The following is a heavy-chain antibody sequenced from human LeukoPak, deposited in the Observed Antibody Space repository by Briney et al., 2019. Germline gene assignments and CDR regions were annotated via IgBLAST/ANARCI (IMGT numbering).Heavy chain of an antibody. D-gene: IGHD3-22*01. J-gene: IGHJ4*02. CDR2: ISYDGSNK. CDR3: AKDLYYYDSSGYPY. CDR1: GFTFSSYG. Sequence: GGSLRLSWPALGFTFSSYGMHWVRQAPGKGLEWVAVISYDGSNKYYADSVKGRFTISRDNSKNTLYLQMNSLRAEDTAVYYCAKDLYYYDSSGYPYWGQGTLVTVSS. V-gene: IGHV3-30*18.